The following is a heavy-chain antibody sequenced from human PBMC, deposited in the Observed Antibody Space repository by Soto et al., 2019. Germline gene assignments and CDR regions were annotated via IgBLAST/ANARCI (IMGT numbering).Heavy chain of an antibody. V-gene: IGHV5-10-1*01. Sequence: GESLKISCTGFGYTFTTFWISWVRQMPGRGLEWMGRIDPRDSYTNYSPSFQGHVTISVDKSISTAYLQWGSLKASDTAMYYCARLYCSSSTRESWFDPWGQGTLVTVSS. J-gene: IGHJ5*02. CDR1: GYTFTTFW. D-gene: IGHD2-2*01. CDR3: ARLYCSSSTRESWFDP. CDR2: IDPRDSYT.